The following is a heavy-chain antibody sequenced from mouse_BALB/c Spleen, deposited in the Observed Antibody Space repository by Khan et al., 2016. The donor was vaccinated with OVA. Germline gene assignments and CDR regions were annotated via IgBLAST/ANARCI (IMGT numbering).Heavy chain of an antibody. D-gene: IGHD2-4*01. CDR3: TRSYDSNYFDY. CDR2: IYPGISDS. CDR1: GYSFTSYW. J-gene: IGHJ2*01. V-gene: IGHV1-5*01. Sequence: EVKLQESGTVLARPGASVKMSCKASGYSFTSYWMHWVTQRPGQGLEWIGAIYPGISDSRYNQKFKGKAKLTAVTSASTAYMDLSSLTNEDSAVYYCTRSYDSNYFDYWGQGTTLTVSS.